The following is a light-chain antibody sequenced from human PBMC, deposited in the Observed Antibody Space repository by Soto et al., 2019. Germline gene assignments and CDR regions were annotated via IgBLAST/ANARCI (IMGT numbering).Light chain of an antibody. CDR3: QQYYSIPIT. V-gene: IGKV4-1*01. Sequence: DIVMTQSPDSLAVSLGERATINCKSSQSVLYSSNNKNYLAWYQQKPGQPPKLLIYWASTRESGVPDRFSGSGSGTDFTLTISSLQAEAVAVYYCQQYYSIPITFRQGTRLEIK. CDR1: QSVLYSSNNKNY. CDR2: WAS. J-gene: IGKJ5*01.